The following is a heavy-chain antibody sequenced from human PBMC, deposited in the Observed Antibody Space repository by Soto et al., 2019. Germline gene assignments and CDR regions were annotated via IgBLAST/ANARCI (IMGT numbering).Heavy chain of an antibody. CDR3: ARVMSGSYLGHGFYFDY. D-gene: IGHD1-26*01. CDR2: IDPNSGGT. V-gene: IGHV1-2*02. Sequence: QVQLVQSGAEVKKPGASVKVSCKASRYTFTGYYMHWVRQAPGQGLEWMGWIDPNSGGTDYAQKFQGRVTMTRDTSISTAYMELSRLRLDDTAVYYCARVMSGSYLGHGFYFDYWGQGTLVTVSS. CDR1: RYTFTGYY. J-gene: IGHJ4*02.